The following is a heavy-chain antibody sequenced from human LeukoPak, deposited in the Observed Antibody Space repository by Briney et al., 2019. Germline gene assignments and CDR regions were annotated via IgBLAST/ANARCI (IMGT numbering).Heavy chain of an antibody. CDR1: GFTFSPVW. Sequence: GGSLRLSCAASGFTFSPVWMHWVRQAPGKGLMWVSHIINDGSFTTYADSVKGRFTISRDNAKNTVYLQMNSLRAEDTAVYYCASRSGYYSPYDYWGQGTLVTVSS. V-gene: IGHV3-74*01. CDR3: ASRSGYYSPYDY. CDR2: IINDGSFT. D-gene: IGHD3-22*01. J-gene: IGHJ4*02.